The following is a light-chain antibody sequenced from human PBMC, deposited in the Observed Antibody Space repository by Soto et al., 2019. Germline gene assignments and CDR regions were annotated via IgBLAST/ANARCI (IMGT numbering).Light chain of an antibody. CDR2: DNN. V-gene: IGLV1-51*01. J-gene: IGLJ2*01. CDR3: ETWDNSLSAYVV. CDR1: SSNIGNNF. Sequence: QSVLTQPPSVSAAPGQKVTISCSGSSSNIGNNFVSWYQQLPGTAPKLLIYDNNKRPSGIPDRFSGSKSGTSATLGITGLQTGDEADYYYETWDNSLSAYVVFGGVTKVTVL.